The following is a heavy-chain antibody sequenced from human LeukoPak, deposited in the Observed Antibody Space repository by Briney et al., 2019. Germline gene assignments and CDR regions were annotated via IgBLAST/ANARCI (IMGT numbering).Heavy chain of an antibody. CDR3: ARGLLVSSGFLDYYYYMDV. D-gene: IGHD3-3*01. CDR2: MNLNSGNT. Sequence: ASVKVSCKASGYTFTSYDITWVRQATGQGLEWLGWMNLNSGNTGYAQKFPGRVTITRNTSISTAYMELSSLRSEDTAVYYCARGLLVSSGFLDYYYYMDVWGKGTTVTVSS. J-gene: IGHJ6*03. CDR1: GYTFTSYD. V-gene: IGHV1-8*03.